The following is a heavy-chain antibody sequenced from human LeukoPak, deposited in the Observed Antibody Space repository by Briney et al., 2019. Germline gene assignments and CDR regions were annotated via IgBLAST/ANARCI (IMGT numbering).Heavy chain of an antibody. CDR1: GFTFRSYS. Sequence: PGGSLRLSCAASGFTFRSYSMNWVSQAPGKGLEWVSSISSSSSYIYYADSVKGRFTISRDNAKNSLYLQMNSLRAEDTAVYYCARRLELGYFDYWGQGTLVTVSS. J-gene: IGHJ4*02. V-gene: IGHV3-21*01. CDR2: ISSSSSYI. D-gene: IGHD1-7*01. CDR3: ARRLELGYFDY.